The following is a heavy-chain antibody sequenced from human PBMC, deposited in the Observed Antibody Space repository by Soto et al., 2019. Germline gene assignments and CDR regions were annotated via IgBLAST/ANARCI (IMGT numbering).Heavy chain of an antibody. Sequence: SETLSLTCTVSGGSISNYYWSWIRQPAGKGLEWIGRIYTNEDTKYNPSLKSRGGLSIDTSKNQFSSNLTSVTAADTAVYYCARCRIVCDGNDYRGESSDFWGQGTLVTVSS. CDR2: IYTNEDT. CDR3: ARCRIVCDGNDYRGESSDF. V-gene: IGHV4-4*07. CDR1: GGSISNYY. D-gene: IGHD3-16*01. J-gene: IGHJ4*02.